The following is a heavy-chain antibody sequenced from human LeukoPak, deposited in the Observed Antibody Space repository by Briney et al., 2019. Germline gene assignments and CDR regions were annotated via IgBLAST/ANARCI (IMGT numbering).Heavy chain of an antibody. V-gene: IGHV1-2*02. Sequence: ASVKVSCKASGYTFTGYYMHWVRQAPEQGLEWMGWINPNSGGTNYAQKFQGRVTMTRDTSISTAYMELSRLRSDDTAVYYCARDFNGGDFWSGYYEAYMDVWGKGTTVTVSS. CDR1: GYTFTGYY. CDR2: INPNSGGT. CDR3: ARDFNGGDFWSGYYEAYMDV. J-gene: IGHJ6*03. D-gene: IGHD3-3*01.